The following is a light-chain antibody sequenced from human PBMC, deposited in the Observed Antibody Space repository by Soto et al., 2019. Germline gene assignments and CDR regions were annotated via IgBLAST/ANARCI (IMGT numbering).Light chain of an antibody. Sequence: QLVLTQPRSVSGSPGQSVAISCTGTSSDVGGYNYVSWYQQHPGKAPKVMIFDVNKRPSGVPDRFSGSKSGNTASLTISGLQAEDEADYYCCSYAGRYTYVFGTGTKLTVL. CDR3: CSYAGRYTYV. CDR2: DVN. CDR1: SSDVGGYNY. V-gene: IGLV2-11*01. J-gene: IGLJ1*01.